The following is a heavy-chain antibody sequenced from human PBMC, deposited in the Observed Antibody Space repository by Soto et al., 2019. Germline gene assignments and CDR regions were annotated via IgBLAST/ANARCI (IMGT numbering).Heavy chain of an antibody. V-gene: IGHV1-18*01. Sequence: QDQLVQSGVEVKKPGASVKVSCKASGYSFTNYGITWVRQAPGQGFEWMGWISAYNGNTNYAQKFQGRVTMTTDASTSTAYLELRGLRSDATAVYYCARDRGVAPPVAGNTHYYYYMDVWGKGTTVTVSS. CDR2: ISAYNGNT. CDR1: GYSFTNYG. CDR3: ARDRGVAPPVAGNTHYYYYMDV. J-gene: IGHJ6*03. D-gene: IGHD6-19*01.